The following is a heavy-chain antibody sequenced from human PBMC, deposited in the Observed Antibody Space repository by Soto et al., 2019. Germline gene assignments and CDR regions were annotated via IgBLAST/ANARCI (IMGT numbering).Heavy chain of an antibody. J-gene: IGHJ6*02. CDR2: IYYSGST. V-gene: IGHV4-39*01. CDR1: GGSISSSSYY. CDR3: ARRLYYDSSGFEGGGMDV. Sequence: SETLSLTCTVSGGSISSSSYYWGWIRQHPGKGLEWIGSIYYSGSTYYNPSLKSRVTISVDTSKNQFSLKLSSVTAADTAVYYCARRLYYDSSGFEGGGMDVWGQGTTVTVSS. D-gene: IGHD3-22*01.